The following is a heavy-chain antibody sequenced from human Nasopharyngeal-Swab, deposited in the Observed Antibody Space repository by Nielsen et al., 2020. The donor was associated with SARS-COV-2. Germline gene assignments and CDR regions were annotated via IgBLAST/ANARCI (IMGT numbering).Heavy chain of an antibody. CDR3: AGSRYCSGGSCYFSFDY. J-gene: IGHJ4*02. Sequence: SETLSLTCTVSGGSISSGGYYWSWIRQHPGKGLEWIGYIHYSGSTYYNPSLKSRVTISVDTSKNQFSLKLSSVTAADTAVYYCAGSRYCSGGSCYFSFDYWGQGTLVTVSS. CDR1: GGSISSGGYY. CDR2: IHYSGST. V-gene: IGHV4-31*03. D-gene: IGHD2-15*01.